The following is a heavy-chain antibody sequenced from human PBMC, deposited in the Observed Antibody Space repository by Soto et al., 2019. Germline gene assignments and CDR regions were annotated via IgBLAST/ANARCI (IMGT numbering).Heavy chain of an antibody. D-gene: IGHD2-15*01. CDR3: ARYCSGGSCYLGPY. Sequence: QVQLQESGPGLVKPSQTLSLTCTVSGGSISSGGYYWSWIRQHPGKGLEWIGYIYYSGSTYYNPTLKSRVTXXVXTFXNQFSLKLSSVTAADTAVYYCARYCSGGSCYLGPYWGQGTLVTVSS. CDR2: IYYSGST. V-gene: IGHV4-31*03. CDR1: GGSISSGGYY. J-gene: IGHJ4*02.